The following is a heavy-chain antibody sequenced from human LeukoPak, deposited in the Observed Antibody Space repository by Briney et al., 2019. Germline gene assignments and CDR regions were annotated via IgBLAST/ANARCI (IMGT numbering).Heavy chain of an antibody. CDR3: ARHQSGYSRPIDY. CDR1: GFIFSSYV. J-gene: IGHJ4*02. CDR2: ISGSGGNS. D-gene: IGHD5-12*01. Sequence: PRGSLRLSCAASGFIFSSYVMSWVRHAPGKGREWVSAISGSGGNSPYADSVKGRFTSSRDNSKNTLYLQMNSLRAEDTAVYYCARHQSGYSRPIDYWGQGTLVTVSS. V-gene: IGHV3-23*01.